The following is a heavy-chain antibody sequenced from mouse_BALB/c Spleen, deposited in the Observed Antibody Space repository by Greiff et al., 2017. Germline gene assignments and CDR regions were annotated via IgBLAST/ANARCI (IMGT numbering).Heavy chain of an antibody. CDR1: GFNIKDTY. Sequence: EVQLHQSGAELVKPGASVKLSCTASGFNIKDTYMHWVKQRPEQGLEWIGRIDPANGNTKYDPKFQGKATITADTSSNTAYLQLSSLTSEDTAVDYCAEGYGSSSDYWGQGTTLTVSS. CDR3: AEGYGSSSDY. V-gene: IGHV14-3*02. J-gene: IGHJ2*01. CDR2: IDPANGNT. D-gene: IGHD1-1*01.